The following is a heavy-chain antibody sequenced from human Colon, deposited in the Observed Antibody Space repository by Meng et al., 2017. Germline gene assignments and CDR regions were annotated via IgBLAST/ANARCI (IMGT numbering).Heavy chain of an antibody. D-gene: IGHD3-16*01. V-gene: IGHV4-4*02. CDR2: IYHRGST. CDR3: ARDYWGSLDF. CDR1: GGSVSSSNW. J-gene: IGHJ4*02. Sequence: QGHLHRPGPRLVSPSEPLSLPCTPSGGSVSSSNWLSWVRQPPGKGLEWIGEIYHRGSTNYNPSLKSRVTISVDKSKNQFSLNVRSVTAADTAVYYCARDYWGSLDFWGQGILVTVSS.